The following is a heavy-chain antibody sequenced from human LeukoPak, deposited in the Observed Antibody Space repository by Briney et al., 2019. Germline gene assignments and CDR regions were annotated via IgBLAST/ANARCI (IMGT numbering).Heavy chain of an antibody. CDR2: ISWNSGSI. CDR1: GFTFDDYA. D-gene: IGHD4-17*01. Sequence: GRSLRLSCAASGFTFDDYAMHWVRQAPGKGLEWVSGISWNSGSIGYADSVKGRFTISRDNAKNSLYLQMNSLRAEDTAVYYCATEETTLDYFDYWGQGTLVTVSS. V-gene: IGHV3-9*01. CDR3: ATEETTLDYFDY. J-gene: IGHJ4*02.